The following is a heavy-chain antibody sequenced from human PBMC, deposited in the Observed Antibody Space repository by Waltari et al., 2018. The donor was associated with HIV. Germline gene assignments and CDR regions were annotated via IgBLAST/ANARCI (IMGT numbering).Heavy chain of an antibody. CDR3: ARAGDIAVGSDGMDV. V-gene: IGHV3-48*01. CDR2: ISSSSSTI. J-gene: IGHJ6*02. Sequence: EVQLVESGGGLVQPGGSLRLSCAASGFTFSSYSMNWVRQAPGKGLEWVSYISSSSSTIYYADSVKGRFTISRDNAKNSLYLQMNSLRAEDTAVYYCARAGDIAVGSDGMDVWGQGTTVTVSS. D-gene: IGHD6-19*01. CDR1: GFTFSSYS.